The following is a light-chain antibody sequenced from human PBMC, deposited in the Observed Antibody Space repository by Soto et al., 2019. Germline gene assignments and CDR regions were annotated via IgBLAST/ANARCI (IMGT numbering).Light chain of an antibody. V-gene: IGKV3-20*01. CDR2: GAS. Sequence: EIVLTQSPGTLSLSPGERATLSCRASQSVSSSYLAWYQQKPGQAPRLLIYGASSRATVIPDRFSGSGSGIDFTLTISRLELEDFPVYYCQQYGSSTTFGPGTKVDIK. J-gene: IGKJ3*01. CDR1: QSVSSSY. CDR3: QQYGSSTT.